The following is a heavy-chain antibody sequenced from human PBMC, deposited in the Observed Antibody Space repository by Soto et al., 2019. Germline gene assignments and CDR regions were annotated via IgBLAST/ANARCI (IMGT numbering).Heavy chain of an antibody. V-gene: IGHV4-59*08. CDR2: IYYSGST. D-gene: IGHD3-10*01. CDR3: ARLWGWFGDY. Sequence: QVQLQESGPGLVKPSETLSLTCTVSGGSISSYYWSWIRQPPGKGLEWIGYIYYSGSTNYNPSLKSRVTISVDTSKNQFSLKLSSVTAADTAVYYCARLWGWFGDYWGRGTLVTVSS. CDR1: GGSISSYY. J-gene: IGHJ4*02.